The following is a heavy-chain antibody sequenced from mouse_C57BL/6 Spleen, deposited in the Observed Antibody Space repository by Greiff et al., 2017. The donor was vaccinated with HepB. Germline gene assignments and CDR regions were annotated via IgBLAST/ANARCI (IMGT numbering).Heavy chain of an antibody. Sequence: EVQVVESEGGLVQPGSSMKLSCTASGFTFSDYYMAWVRQVPEKGLEWVANINYDGSSTYYLDSLKSRFIISRDNAKNILYLQMSSLKSEDTATYYCARVGGGFHFDYWGQGTTLTVSS. CDR1: GFTFSDYY. J-gene: IGHJ2*01. CDR3: ARVGGGFHFDY. D-gene: IGHD3-3*01. V-gene: IGHV5-16*01. CDR2: INYDGSST.